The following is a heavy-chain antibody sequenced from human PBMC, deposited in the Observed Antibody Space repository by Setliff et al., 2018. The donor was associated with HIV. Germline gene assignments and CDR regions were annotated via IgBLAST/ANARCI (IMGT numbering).Heavy chain of an antibody. V-gene: IGHV4-34*10. CDR1: GDSFSDYS. CDR3: ARLTINSTTVTSHLLWYFDL. Sequence: SETLSLTCAVYGDSFSDYSCNWIRQTPEKGLEWIGSMSYSGSAYYNPSLRGRVTISLDPSKNQFYLKLTSVTAADTAVYYCARLTINSTTVTSHLLWYFDLWGRGTLVTVSS. CDR2: MSYSGSA. D-gene: IGHD4-17*01. J-gene: IGHJ2*01.